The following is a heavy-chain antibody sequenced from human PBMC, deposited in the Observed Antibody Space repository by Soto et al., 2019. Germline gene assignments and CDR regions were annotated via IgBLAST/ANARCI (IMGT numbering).Heavy chain of an antibody. Sequence: GGSLRLSCGGSGFTFSSYGMTWVRQAPGKGLEWVSFSSATGAGTYYADSVKGRFTISRDNSKNTLYLQMTSLRADDTAVYYCAKDRRAGGNYGFYSDFWGQGALVTVSS. J-gene: IGHJ4*02. CDR1: GFTFSSYG. D-gene: IGHD1-7*01. CDR3: AKDRRAGGNYGFYSDF. CDR2: SSATGAGT. V-gene: IGHV3-23*01.